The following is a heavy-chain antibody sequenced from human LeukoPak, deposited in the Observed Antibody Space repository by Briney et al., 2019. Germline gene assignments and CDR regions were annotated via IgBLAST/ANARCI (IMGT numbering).Heavy chain of an antibody. CDR3: AKDQSDSGYHRRPDAFDI. CDR2: INTDGSTT. CDR1: GLTFSSYW. D-gene: IGHD3-22*01. Sequence: PGGSLRFSGAASGLTFSSYWIHWVGKAPGKGLVGFSRINTDGSTTNYADSVKGRFTISRDNSKNTLYLQMNSLRAEDTAVYYCAKDQSDSGYHRRPDAFDIWGQGTMVTVSS. V-gene: IGHV3-74*01. J-gene: IGHJ3*02.